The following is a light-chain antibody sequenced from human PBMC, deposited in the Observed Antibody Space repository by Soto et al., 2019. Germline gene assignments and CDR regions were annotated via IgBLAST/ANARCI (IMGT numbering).Light chain of an antibody. CDR3: SSFTSSILV. Sequence: QSALTQPASVSGSPGQTITISCTGPSSDVGGYTSVSWYQQHPGKAPKRLIYDVTYRPSGVSTRFSGSKSGNTVSLTISGLQAEDEADYYCSSFTSSILVFGGGTKLTVL. J-gene: IGLJ3*02. CDR2: DVT. V-gene: IGLV2-14*01. CDR1: SSDVGGYTS.